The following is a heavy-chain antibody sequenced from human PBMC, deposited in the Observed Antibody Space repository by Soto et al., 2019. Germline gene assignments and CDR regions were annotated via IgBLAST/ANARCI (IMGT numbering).Heavy chain of an antibody. J-gene: IGHJ4*02. Sequence: GSLRLSCAASIFTFTSYAMHWVRQAPGKGLEWVSVISYDGSNKYYADSVKGRFTISRDNSKNTLYLQMNSLRAEDTAVYYCAKGVTGYSSSWYHYWGQGTLVTVSS. V-gene: IGHV3-30-3*01. CDR2: ISYDGSNK. CDR1: IFTFTSYA. D-gene: IGHD6-13*01. CDR3: AKGVTGYSSSWYHY.